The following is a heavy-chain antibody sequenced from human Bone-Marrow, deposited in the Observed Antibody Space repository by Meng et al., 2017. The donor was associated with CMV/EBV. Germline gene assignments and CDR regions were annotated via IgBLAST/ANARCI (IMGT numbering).Heavy chain of an antibody. Sequence: ASVKVSCKASGYTFTYYYMHWVRQAPGQGFEWMGIINPSGGSTSYAQEFQGRVTMTGDTSTSTVYMELSSLRSEDTAVYYCARDIGGTIFGVVIQADYWGQGTRVTVSS. D-gene: IGHD3-3*01. V-gene: IGHV1-46*01. CDR2: INPSGGST. J-gene: IGHJ4*02. CDR3: ARDIGGTIFGVVIQADY. CDR1: GYTFTYYY.